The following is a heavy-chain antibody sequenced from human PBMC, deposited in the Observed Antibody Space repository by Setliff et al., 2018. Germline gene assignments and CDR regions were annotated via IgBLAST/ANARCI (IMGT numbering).Heavy chain of an antibody. V-gene: IGHV3-7*04. Sequence: PGGSLRLSCVVSGFSFSRHWMSWVRQAPGKGLEWVADIKQDGSTKYYLDSVKGRFTISRDNAKRSLYLQMNSLRAEDTAVYYCARAIAAAPDPDYWGQGTLVTVSS. CDR2: IKQDGSTK. J-gene: IGHJ4*02. CDR3: ARAIAAAPDPDY. D-gene: IGHD6-13*01. CDR1: GFSFSRHW.